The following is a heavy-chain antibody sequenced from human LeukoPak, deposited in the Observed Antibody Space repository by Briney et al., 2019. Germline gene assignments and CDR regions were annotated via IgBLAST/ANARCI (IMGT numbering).Heavy chain of an antibody. CDR1: GGSIRGSASY. Sequence: SETLSLTCTVSGGSIRGSASYWSWIRQPPGKGLEWIGYIFYSGSTNYNPSLKSRVTISVDTSKNQFSLKLSSVTAADTAVYYCARTGGSYFDYWGQGTLVTVSS. V-gene: IGHV4-61*08. CDR2: IFYSGST. CDR3: ARTGGSYFDY. D-gene: IGHD1-14*01. J-gene: IGHJ4*02.